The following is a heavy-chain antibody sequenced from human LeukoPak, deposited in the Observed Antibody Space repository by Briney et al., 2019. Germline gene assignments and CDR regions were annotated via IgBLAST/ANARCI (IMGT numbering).Heavy chain of an antibody. CDR1: GGSISSYY. Sequence: SETLSLTCTVSGGSISSYYWSWIRQPPGKGLEWIGHIYYSGSTNCNPFLKSRVTMSVDTSKNQFSLKLTSVTAADTAVYYCARAYGDYPLFDYWGQGTLVTVSS. J-gene: IGHJ4*02. CDR2: IYYSGST. V-gene: IGHV4-59*01. CDR3: ARAYGDYPLFDY. D-gene: IGHD4-17*01.